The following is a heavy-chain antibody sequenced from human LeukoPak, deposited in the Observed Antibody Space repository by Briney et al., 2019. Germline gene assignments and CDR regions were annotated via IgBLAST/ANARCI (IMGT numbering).Heavy chain of an antibody. D-gene: IGHD4-17*01. CDR3: ARDPYYGDYVV. CDR1: GFTFSSYW. CDR2: INSDGSST. Sequence: PGGSLRLSCAASGFTFSSYWMHWVRQAPGKGLVWVSRINSDGSSTTYADSVKGRFTISRDNAKNSLYLQTNSLRAEDTAVYYCARDPYYGDYVVWGQGTLVTVSS. J-gene: IGHJ4*02. V-gene: IGHV3-74*01.